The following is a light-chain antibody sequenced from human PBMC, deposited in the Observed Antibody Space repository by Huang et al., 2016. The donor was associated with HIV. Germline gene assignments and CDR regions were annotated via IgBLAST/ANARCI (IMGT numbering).Light chain of an antibody. V-gene: IGKV1-6*02. CDR1: QGIRVD. CDR2: AAS. CDR3: LQDYNYPIT. Sequence: AIQMTQSPSSLSASIGYTVTITCRASQGIRVDLGWFQQKPGKAPKLLIYAASTLQSGVPSRFSGSASGTDFFTLTINNLQPEDYATYFCLQDYNYPITFGQGTRLDI. J-gene: IGKJ5*01.